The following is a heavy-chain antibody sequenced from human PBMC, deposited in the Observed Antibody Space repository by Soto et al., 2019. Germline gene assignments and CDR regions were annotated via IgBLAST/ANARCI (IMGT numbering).Heavy chain of an antibody. CDR2: ISWNSGSI. J-gene: IGHJ4*02. CDR1: GFTFDDYA. CDR3: AKGYSGYSSSSLDY. V-gene: IGHV3-9*01. D-gene: IGHD6-6*01. Sequence: GGSLRLSCAASGFTFDDYAMHWVRQAPGKGLEWVSGISWNSGSIGYADSVKGRFTISRDNAKNSLYLQMNSLRAEDTAWYYCAKGYSGYSSSSLDYWGQGTLVTVSS.